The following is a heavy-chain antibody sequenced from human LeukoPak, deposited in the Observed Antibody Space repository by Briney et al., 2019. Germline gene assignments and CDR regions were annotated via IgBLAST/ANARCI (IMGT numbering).Heavy chain of an antibody. Sequence: ASVKVSCKASGYTFTGYYMHWVRQAPGQGLEWMGWIIPNSGATKYTQKLQGRVTMTRDTSISTAYMELSRLRSDDTAVYYCARESRTVQMATSIHGHWFDPWGQGTLVTVSS. CDR3: ARESRTVQMATSIHGHWFDP. CDR2: IIPNSGAT. D-gene: IGHD5-24*01. J-gene: IGHJ5*02. V-gene: IGHV1-2*02. CDR1: GYTFTGYY.